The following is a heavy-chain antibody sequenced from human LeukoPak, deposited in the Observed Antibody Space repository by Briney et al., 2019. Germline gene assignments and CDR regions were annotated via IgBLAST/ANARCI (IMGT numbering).Heavy chain of an antibody. D-gene: IGHD6-13*01. CDR3: ARGVSSSWYYFDY. CDR1: GGSFSGYY. Sequence: PSETLSLTCAVYGGSFSGYYWSWIRQPPGKGLEWIGEINHSGSTNYNPSLKSRVTISVDTSKNQFSLKLSSVTAADTAVYYCARGVSSSWYYFDYWGQGTLVTVSS. V-gene: IGHV4-34*01. CDR2: INHSGST. J-gene: IGHJ4*02.